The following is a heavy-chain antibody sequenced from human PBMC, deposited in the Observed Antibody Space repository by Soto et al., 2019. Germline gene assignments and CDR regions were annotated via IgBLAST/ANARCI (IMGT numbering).Heavy chain of an antibody. Sequence: QVQLQESGPGLVKPSETLALTCTVSGGSISSYYWSWIRQPPGKGLEWIGYIYYSGRTNYNTSLKSRVTISVDTSKNQFSLKLRSVTAADTAVYYCARRWGGTFDYWGQGTLVTVSS. CDR1: GGSISSYY. CDR3: ARRWGGTFDY. CDR2: IYYSGRT. J-gene: IGHJ4*02. D-gene: IGHD2-21*01. V-gene: IGHV4-59*01.